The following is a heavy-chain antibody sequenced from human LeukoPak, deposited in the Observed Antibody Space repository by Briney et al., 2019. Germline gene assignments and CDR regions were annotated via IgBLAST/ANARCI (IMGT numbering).Heavy chain of an antibody. CDR3: ARDLGTDQQLIFFDH. CDR2: ISAYNGNT. Sequence: ASVKVSCKASGYTFTSFGISWVRQAPGQGLEWMGWISAYNGNTNYAQKLQGRVTMTTDTSTSTAYMELRSLRSDDTAVYYCARDLGTDQQLIFFDHWGQGTLVTVSS. J-gene: IGHJ4*02. CDR1: GYTFTSFG. D-gene: IGHD6-13*01. V-gene: IGHV1-18*04.